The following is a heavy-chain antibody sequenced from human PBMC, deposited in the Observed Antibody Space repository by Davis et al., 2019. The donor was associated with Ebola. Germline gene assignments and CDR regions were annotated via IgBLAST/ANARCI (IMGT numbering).Heavy chain of an antibody. CDR2: IYHSWST. CDR1: GGSIYS. J-gene: IGHJ5*02. V-gene: IGHV4-39*01. Sequence: SETLSLTCTVSGGSIYSWGWIRQPPGKGPEWIGSIYHSWSTYYNPSLERRVAISVDTSKNQFSLSLTSVSAADTAVYYCATLDYYDRPNTWGQGTLVTVSS. CDR3: ATLDYYDRPNT. D-gene: IGHD3-22*01.